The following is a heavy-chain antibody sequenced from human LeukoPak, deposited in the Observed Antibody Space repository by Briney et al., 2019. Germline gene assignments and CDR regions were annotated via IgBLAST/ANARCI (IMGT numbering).Heavy chain of an antibody. Sequence: SETLSLTCTVSGGSISSSSYYWGWIRQPPGKGLEWIGSIYYSGSTYYNPSLKSRVTISVDTSKNQFSLKLSSMTAADTAVYYCARVFGTGTYFNYWGQGTLVTVSS. CDR3: ARVFGTGTYFNY. J-gene: IGHJ4*02. CDR1: GGSISSSSYY. D-gene: IGHD2-8*02. CDR2: IYYSGST. V-gene: IGHV4-39*01.